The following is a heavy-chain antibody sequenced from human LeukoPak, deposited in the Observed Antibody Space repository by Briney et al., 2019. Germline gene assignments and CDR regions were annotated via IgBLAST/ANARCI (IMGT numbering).Heavy chain of an antibody. D-gene: IGHD3-10*01. CDR2: ISSSGSTI. V-gene: IGHV3-11*01. J-gene: IGHJ6*03. CDR3: AREGRSYYYYMDV. CDR1: GFTFSDYY. Sequence: GGSLRLSCAASGFTFSDYYMSWIRQAAGKGLEWVSYISSSGSTIYYADSVKGRFTISRDNAKNSLYLQMNSLRAEDTAVYYCAREGRSYYYYMDVWGKGTTVTVSS.